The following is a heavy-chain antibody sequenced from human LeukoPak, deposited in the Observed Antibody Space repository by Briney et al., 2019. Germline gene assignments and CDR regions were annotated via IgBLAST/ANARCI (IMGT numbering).Heavy chain of an antibody. CDR2: ISAYNGNT. Sequence: ASVKVSCKASGYTFTSYGISWVRQAPGQGLEWMGWISAYNGNTNYAQKLQGTGTMTTDTSTSTAYMELRSLRSDDTAVYYCARGGYYYDSSGYYKYYFDYWGQGTLVTVSS. CDR1: GYTFTSYG. J-gene: IGHJ4*02. D-gene: IGHD3-22*01. CDR3: ARGGYYYDSSGYYKYYFDY. V-gene: IGHV1-18*01.